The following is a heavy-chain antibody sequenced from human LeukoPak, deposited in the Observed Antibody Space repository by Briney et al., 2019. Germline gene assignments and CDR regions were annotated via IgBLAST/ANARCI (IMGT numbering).Heavy chain of an antibody. CDR3: AGVGNFDWSVYGMDV. CDR1: GYTFTGYY. V-gene: IGHV1-2*02. D-gene: IGHD3-9*01. CDR2: INPNSGGT. Sequence: ASVKVSCKASGYTFTGYYLHWVRQAPGQGLEWMGWINPNSGGTNYAQKFQGRVTMTRGTSISTAYMELSSLRSEDTAVYYCAGVGNFDWSVYGMDVWGQGTTVTVSS. J-gene: IGHJ6*02.